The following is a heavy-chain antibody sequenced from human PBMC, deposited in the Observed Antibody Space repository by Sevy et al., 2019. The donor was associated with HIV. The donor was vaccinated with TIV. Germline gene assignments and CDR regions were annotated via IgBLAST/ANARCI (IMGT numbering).Heavy chain of an antibody. CDR3: AKDITGTGYSSSWITGGFDY. Sequence: GGSLRLSCAASGFTFDDYAMHWVRQAPGKGLEWVSGISWNSGSIGYADSVKGRFTISRDNAKNSLYLQMNSLRAEDTALYYCAKDITGTGYSSSWITGGFDYWGQRTLVTVSS. V-gene: IGHV3-9*01. CDR1: GFTFDDYA. CDR2: ISWNSGSI. D-gene: IGHD6-13*01. J-gene: IGHJ4*02.